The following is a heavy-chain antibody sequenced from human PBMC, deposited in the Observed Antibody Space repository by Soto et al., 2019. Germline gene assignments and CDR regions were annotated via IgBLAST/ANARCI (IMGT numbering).Heavy chain of an antibody. CDR1: GYTLTELS. CDR3: ARDRTSATVTTDY. CDR2: FDPEDGET. D-gene: IGHD4-17*01. Sequence: ASVKVSCKVSGYTLTELSMHWVRQAPGKGLEWMGGFDPEDGETIYAQKFQGRVTMTADTSTGTAYMELRSLRSEDTAVYYCARDRTSATVTTDYWGQGTLVTVS. V-gene: IGHV1-24*01. J-gene: IGHJ4*02.